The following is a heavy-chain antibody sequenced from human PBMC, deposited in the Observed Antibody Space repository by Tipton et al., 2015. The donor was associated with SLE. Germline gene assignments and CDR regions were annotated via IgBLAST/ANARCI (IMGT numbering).Heavy chain of an antibody. Sequence: SLRLSCAASGFTFSSYAMHWVRQAPGKGLEWVSYISSSGSTIYYADSVKGRFTISRDNSKNTLYLQMNSLRAEDTAVYYCARVPRYGGYSDAFDIWGQGTMVTVSS. J-gene: IGHJ3*02. V-gene: IGHV3-48*01. CDR3: ARVPRYGGYSDAFDI. CDR2: ISSSGSTI. CDR1: GFTFSSYA. D-gene: IGHD5-12*01.